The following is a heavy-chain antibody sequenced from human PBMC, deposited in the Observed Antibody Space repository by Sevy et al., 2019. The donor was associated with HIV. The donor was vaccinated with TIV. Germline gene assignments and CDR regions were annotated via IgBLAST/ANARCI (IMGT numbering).Heavy chain of an antibody. CDR3: TRGYYYDSSGYSDY. J-gene: IGHJ4*02. Sequence: GGSLRLSCTGSGFTFGDYAMSWFRQAPGMGLEWVGFIRSKDHGGATEYAASVKGRFTISRDDSKSIADLQMNSLKTEDTVVYYCTRGYYYDSSGYSDYWGQGTLVTVSS. CDR1: GFTFGDYA. D-gene: IGHD3-22*01. V-gene: IGHV3-49*03. CDR2: IRSKDHGGAT.